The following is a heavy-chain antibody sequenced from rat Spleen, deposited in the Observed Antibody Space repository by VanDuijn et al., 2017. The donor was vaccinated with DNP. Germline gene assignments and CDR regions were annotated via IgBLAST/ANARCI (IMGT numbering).Heavy chain of an antibody. V-gene: IGHV2-6*01. CDR2: ISSRGNT. CDR1: ALSLTDNS. J-gene: IGHJ2*01. Sequence: QVQLKESGPGVVQPSQTLSLPCTVSALSLTDNSVHWVRQTPGKVLEWIAAISSRGNTYYNSLLESRLSISRDTSKSQVFLKMNSLHTADSAIYYCAAGLVYWGQGVLVSVSS. CDR3: AAGLVY.